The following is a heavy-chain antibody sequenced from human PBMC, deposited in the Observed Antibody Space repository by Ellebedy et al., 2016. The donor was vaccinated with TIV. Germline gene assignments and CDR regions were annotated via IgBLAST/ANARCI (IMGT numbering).Heavy chain of an antibody. CDR3: ARDWSAVTLKPNDY. Sequence: GGSLRLSXAASGFTFSTYGMHWVRQAPGKGLEWVAVISYDGNNQYYVDSVKGRFTISRDDAENSLYLQMNSLRAEDTAVYYCARDWSAVTLKPNDYWGQGTLVVVSS. CDR2: ISYDGNNQ. V-gene: IGHV3-30*03. CDR1: GFTFSTYG. D-gene: IGHD2-21*02. J-gene: IGHJ4*02.